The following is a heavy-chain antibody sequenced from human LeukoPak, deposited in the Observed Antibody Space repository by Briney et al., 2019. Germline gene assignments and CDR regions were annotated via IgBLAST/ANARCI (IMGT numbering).Heavy chain of an antibody. D-gene: IGHD3-22*01. CDR3: ARGPLNYYDSSGYYFLY. Sequence: ASVKVSCKASGGTFSSYAISWVRQAPGQGLEWMGRIIPILGIANYAQKFQGRVTITADKSTSTAYMELSSLRSEDTAVYYCARGPLNYYDSSGYYFLYWGQGTLVTVSS. CDR2: IIPILGIA. V-gene: IGHV1-69*04. CDR1: GGTFSSYA. J-gene: IGHJ4*02.